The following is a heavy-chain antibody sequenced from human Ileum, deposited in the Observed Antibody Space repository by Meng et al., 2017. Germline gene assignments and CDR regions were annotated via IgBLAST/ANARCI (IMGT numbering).Heavy chain of an antibody. CDR1: GFSFTTYA. Sequence: EQLLGSGGGLQQPGGSLTLSCSASGFSFTTYAMTWVRQSPGKGLEWVSSISGGGGDTYYADSVKGRFTILRDNSKSTLFLQMSSLRAEDAALYYCARGRSWSNYWIIDYWGQGKLVTVSS. V-gene: IGHV3-23*01. D-gene: IGHD1-26*01. CDR2: ISGGGGDT. J-gene: IGHJ4*02. CDR3: ARGRSWSNYWIIDY.